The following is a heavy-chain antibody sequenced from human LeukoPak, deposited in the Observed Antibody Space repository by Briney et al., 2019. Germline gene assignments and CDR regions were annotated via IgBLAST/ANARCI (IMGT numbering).Heavy chain of an antibody. J-gene: IGHJ2*01. CDR3: ARSITVTYWYFDL. CDR1: GGSISSGGYS. D-gene: IGHD4-17*01. Sequence: SETLSLTCTVSGGSISSGGYSWSWIRQHPGKGLEWIGYIYYSGSTYYNPSLKSRVTISVDTSKNQFSLKLSSVTAADTAVYYCARSITVTYWYFDLWGRGTLVTVSS. CDR2: IYYSGST. V-gene: IGHV4-31*03.